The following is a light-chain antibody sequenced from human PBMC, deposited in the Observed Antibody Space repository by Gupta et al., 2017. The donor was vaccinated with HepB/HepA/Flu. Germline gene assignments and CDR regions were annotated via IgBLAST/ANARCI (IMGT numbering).Light chain of an antibody. V-gene: IGKV3-20*01. Sequence: EIVFTQSPGTLALSPGERATLSCRASQSVRYNYIAWYQQKPGQPPRLLIRGISSRAPGIPDRFSGSASATYYTLSINGLSPEYSAVYYCQQYSRSVLTFGGGSKVEIK. CDR2: GIS. CDR3: QQYSRSVLT. J-gene: IGKJ4*01. CDR1: QSVRYNY.